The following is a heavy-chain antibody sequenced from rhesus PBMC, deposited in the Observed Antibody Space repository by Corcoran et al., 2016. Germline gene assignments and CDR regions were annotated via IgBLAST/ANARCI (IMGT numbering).Heavy chain of an antibody. V-gene: IGHV4-160*01. J-gene: IGHJ4*01. D-gene: IGHD6-31*01. CDR2: IYGSGGST. CDR1: GGSIRRNY. Sequence: QVQLQESGPGLVKPSETLSLPCAVSGGSIRRNYWSWIRQPPGKGLEWIGRIYGSGGSTDYNPSLKSRVTISTDTSKNQCSLKLSSVTAADTAVYYGARIDSSGWYDLFFDYWGQGVLVTVSS. CDR3: ARIDSSGWYDLFFDY.